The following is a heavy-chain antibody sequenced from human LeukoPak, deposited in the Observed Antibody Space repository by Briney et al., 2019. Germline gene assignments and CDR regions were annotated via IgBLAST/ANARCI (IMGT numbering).Heavy chain of an antibody. CDR2: ISAYNGNT. D-gene: IGHD4-17*01. J-gene: IGHJ4*02. CDR3: ARFLTVTTAFDY. CDR1: GYTLTSYG. Sequence: ASVKVSCKASGYTLTSYGISWVRQAPGQGLEWMGWISAYNGNTNYAQKLQGRVTMTTDTSTSTAYMELRSLRSDDTAVYYCARFLTVTTAFDYWGQGALVTVSS. V-gene: IGHV1-18*01.